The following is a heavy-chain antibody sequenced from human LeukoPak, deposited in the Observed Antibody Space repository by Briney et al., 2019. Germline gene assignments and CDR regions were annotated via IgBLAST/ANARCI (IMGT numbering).Heavy chain of an antibody. CDR3: ARDRYGDYVVDY. V-gene: IGHV3-48*01. CDR2: ISSSSDTI. J-gene: IGHJ4*02. CDR1: GFTFSGNS. Sequence: PGGSLILSCVASGFTFSGNSMNWVRQAPGKGLEWVSYISSSSDTIYYADSAKGRFTISRDNAKKSLYLQMNSLRAEDTAVYYCARDRYGDYVVDYWGQGTLVTVSS. D-gene: IGHD4-17*01.